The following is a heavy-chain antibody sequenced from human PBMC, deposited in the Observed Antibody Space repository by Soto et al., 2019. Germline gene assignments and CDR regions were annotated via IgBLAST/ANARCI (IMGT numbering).Heavy chain of an antibody. J-gene: IGHJ4*02. V-gene: IGHV3-30*09. CDR1: GFIFSDYA. CDR3: AKARHSTSWYGLEADF. CDR2: ISYGGDNK. D-gene: IGHD6-13*01. Sequence: QVQLVESGGCVVQPGRSLRLSCAASGFIFSDYAMHWVRQAPGKGLERVAVISYGGDNKYYADSVRGRFAISRDNLKNTLDLQMNSLNPEDTAVYHCAKARHSTSWYGLEADFWGQGTLVTVSS.